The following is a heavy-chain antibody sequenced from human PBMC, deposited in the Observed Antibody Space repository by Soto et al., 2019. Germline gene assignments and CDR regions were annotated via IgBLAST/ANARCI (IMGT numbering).Heavy chain of an antibody. J-gene: IGHJ3*02. V-gene: IGHV4-31*02. D-gene: IGHD6-13*01. CDR1: CGSISSGFYY. Sequence: TVSCGSISSGFYYFSWIRHHPGKGLEWIGYIYYSGSTYYNPSLKSRVTISVDTSKNQFSLKLSSVTAADTAVYYCARDYRDSSSSHVAFDIWGQGTMVT. CDR3: ARDYRDSSSSHVAFDI. CDR2: IYYSGST.